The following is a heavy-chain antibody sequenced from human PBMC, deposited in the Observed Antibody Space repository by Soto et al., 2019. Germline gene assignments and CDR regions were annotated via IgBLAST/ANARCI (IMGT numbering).Heavy chain of an antibody. J-gene: IGHJ5*02. CDR2: IYYSGST. D-gene: IGHD3-10*01. Sequence: QVQLQESGPGLVKPSETLSLTCTVSGGSVSSGSYYWSWIRQPPGKGLEWIGYIYYSGSTNYNPSLRSRATRSVDTSTDQCPLKLSSVTAAGTAVDYGARGSREYYYGSGGGYSWFDPWGQGTLVTVSS. CDR1: GGSVSSGSYY. CDR3: ARGSREYYYGSGGGYSWFDP. V-gene: IGHV4-61*01.